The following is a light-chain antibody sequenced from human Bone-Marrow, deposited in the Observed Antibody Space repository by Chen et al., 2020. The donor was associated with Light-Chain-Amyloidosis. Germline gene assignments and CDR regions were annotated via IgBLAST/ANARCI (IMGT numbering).Light chain of an antibody. V-gene: IGLV3-21*02. CDR2: DYS. Sequence: SYVLTQPSSVSVAPGQTATIACGGNNIGSTSVHWYQKTPDQAPLLVVFDYSDRPLGIPERVSCSNSGNTATLTIGRVEAGDEADYYCQVWDRSRDRPVFGGGTKLTVL. J-gene: IGLJ3*02. CDR3: QVWDRSRDRPV. CDR1: NIGSTS.